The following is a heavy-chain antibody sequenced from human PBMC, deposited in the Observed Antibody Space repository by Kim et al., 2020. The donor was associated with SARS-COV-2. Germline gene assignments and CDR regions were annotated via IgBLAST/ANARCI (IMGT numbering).Heavy chain of an antibody. J-gene: IGHJ6*02. V-gene: IGHV4-59*08. CDR3: ARRGWYGMDV. CDR2: T. Sequence: TNYNPSLKRRVTISVDTSKNQCSLKLSSVTAADTAVYYCARRGWYGMDVWGQGTTVTVSS. D-gene: IGHD3-10*01.